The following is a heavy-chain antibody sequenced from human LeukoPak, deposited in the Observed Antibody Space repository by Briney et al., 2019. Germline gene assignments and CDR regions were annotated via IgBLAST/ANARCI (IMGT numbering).Heavy chain of an antibody. V-gene: IGHV4-61*02. CDR2: IYTSGST. Sequence: SQTLSLTCTVSGGSISSGSYYWSWIRQPAGKGLEWIGRIYTSGSTNYNPSLKSRVTISVDTSKNQFSLKLSSVTAADTAVYYCARSYDSSGSDYWSQGTLVTVSS. CDR3: ARSYDSSGSDY. D-gene: IGHD3-22*01. CDR1: GGSISSGSYY. J-gene: IGHJ4*02.